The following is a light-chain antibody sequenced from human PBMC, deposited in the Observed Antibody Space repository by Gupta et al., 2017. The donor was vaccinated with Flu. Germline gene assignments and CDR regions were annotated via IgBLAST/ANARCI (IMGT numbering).Light chain of an antibody. V-gene: IGKV1-27*01. CDR2: GAS. J-gene: IGKJ1*01. Sequence: GDRVTITWRASQGIGTFLAWYQQKPGKVPSLLIYGASSLQSGVPPRFSGSGSGTEFTLTITSLQPEDVASYYCQKYEGAPWTFGQGTQVEIK. CDR1: QGIGTF. CDR3: QKYEGAPWT.